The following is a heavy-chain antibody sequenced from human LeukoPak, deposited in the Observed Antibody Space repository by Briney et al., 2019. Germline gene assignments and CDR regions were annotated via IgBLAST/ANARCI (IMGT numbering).Heavy chain of an antibody. CDR2: INPNSGGT. CDR3: ARDSGERRYCSGGSCYPGYGDRLGDMDV. J-gene: IGHJ6*03. CDR1: GYTFTSYY. D-gene: IGHD2-15*01. V-gene: IGHV1-2*02. Sequence: ASVKVSCKASGYTFTSYYMHWVRQAPGQGLEWMGWINPNSGGTNYAQKFQGRVTMTRDTSISTAYMELSRLRSDDTAVYYCARDSGERRYCSGGSCYPGYGDRLGDMDVWGKGTTVTVSS.